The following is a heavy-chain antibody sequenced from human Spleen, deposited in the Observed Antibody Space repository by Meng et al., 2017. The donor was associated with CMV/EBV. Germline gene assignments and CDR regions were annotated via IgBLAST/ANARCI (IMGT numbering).Heavy chain of an antibody. D-gene: IGHD2-2*01. CDR2: INHSGST. Sequence: CYWSWIRQPPGKGLEWIGEINHSGSTNYNPSLKSRVTISVDTSKNQFSLKLSSVTAADTAVYYCARAKVIDCSSTSCYRKNWFDPWGQGTLVTVSS. CDR3: ARAKVIDCSSTSCYRKNWFDP. V-gene: IGHV4-34*01. CDR1: CY. J-gene: IGHJ5*02.